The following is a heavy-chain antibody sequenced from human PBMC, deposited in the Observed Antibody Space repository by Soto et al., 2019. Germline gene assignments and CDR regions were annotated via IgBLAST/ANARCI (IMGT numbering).Heavy chain of an antibody. D-gene: IGHD6-13*01. CDR2: ISAYNGNT. J-gene: IGHJ5*02. CDR1: GYTFTSYG. CDR3: ARKGGAAAGTKVWFDP. V-gene: IGHV1-18*04. Sequence: QVQLVQSGAEVKKPGASVKVSCKASGYTFTSYGISWVRQAPGQGLEWMGWISAYNGNTNYAQKLQGRVTMTPDASTSTAYMELRSLRSGDTAVYYCARKGGAAAGTKVWFDPWGQGSLVTVSS.